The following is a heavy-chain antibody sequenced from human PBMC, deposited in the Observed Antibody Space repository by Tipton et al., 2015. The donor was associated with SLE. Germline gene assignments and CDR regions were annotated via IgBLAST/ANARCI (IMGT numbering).Heavy chain of an antibody. Sequence: TLSLTCTVSGGSISSSSYYWGWIRQPPGKGLEWIGYIYYSGSTNYNPSLKSRLTISVDTSKNQFSLKLSSVTAADTAVYYCARARGSSVGVINYYFDYWGQGALVTVAS. CDR1: GGSISSSSYY. V-gene: IGHV4-61*05. J-gene: IGHJ4*02. D-gene: IGHD2-21*01. CDR2: IYYSGST. CDR3: ARARGSSVGVINYYFDY.